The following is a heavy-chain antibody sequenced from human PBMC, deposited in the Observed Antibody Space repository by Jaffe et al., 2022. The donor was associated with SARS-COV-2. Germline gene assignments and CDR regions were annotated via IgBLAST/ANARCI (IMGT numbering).Heavy chain of an antibody. CDR2: IKQDGSEK. D-gene: IGHD5-12*01. CDR3: ARDRADIASHYYYYYGMDV. CDR1: GFTFSSYW. J-gene: IGHJ6*02. Sequence: EVQLVESGGGLVQPGGSLRLSCAASGFTFSSYWMSWVRQAPGKGLEWVANIKQDGSEKYYVDSVKGRFTISRDNAKNSLYLQMNSLRAEDTAVYYCARDRADIASHYYYYYGMDVWGQGTTVTVSS. V-gene: IGHV3-7*01.